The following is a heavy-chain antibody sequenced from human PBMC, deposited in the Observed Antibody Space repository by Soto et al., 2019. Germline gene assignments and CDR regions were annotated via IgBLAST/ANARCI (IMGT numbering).Heavy chain of an antibody. CDR1: GFTFSSYS. J-gene: IGHJ6*02. Sequence: PGGSLRLSCAASGFTFSSYSMNWVRQAPGKGLEWVSYISSSSSTIYYADSVKGRFTISRDNAKNSLYLQMNSLGDEDTAVYYCARVHDPIAAAAPPDMDVWGQGTTVTVSS. CDR3: ARVHDPIAAAAPPDMDV. D-gene: IGHD6-13*01. V-gene: IGHV3-48*02. CDR2: ISSSSSTI.